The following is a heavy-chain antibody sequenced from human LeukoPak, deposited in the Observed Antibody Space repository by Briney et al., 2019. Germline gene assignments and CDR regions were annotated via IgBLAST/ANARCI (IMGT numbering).Heavy chain of an antibody. V-gene: IGHV5-51*01. J-gene: IGHJ4*02. Sequence: GESLKISCRGSGYSFTSYWIAWVRQMPGKGLEWMGIIYPGDSDTRYSPSFQGQVTISADKSISTAYLQWSSLKASDTAMYYCARASGQIGSIEAALDYWGQGTLVTVSS. CDR1: GYSFTSYW. CDR2: IYPGDSDT. CDR3: ARASGQIGSIEAALDY. D-gene: IGHD6-13*01.